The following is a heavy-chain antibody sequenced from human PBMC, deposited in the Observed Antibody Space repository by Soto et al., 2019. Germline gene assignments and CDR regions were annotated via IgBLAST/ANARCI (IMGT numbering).Heavy chain of an antibody. CDR2: IDPSDSYT. CDR1: GYSFTSYW. CDR3: AVLGVGATLFLPIESQSFDY. D-gene: IGHD1-26*01. J-gene: IGHJ4*02. Sequence: LGESLKISCKGSGYSFTSYWISWVRQMPGKGLEWMGRIDPSDSYTNYSPSFQGHVTISADKSISTAYLQWSSLKASDTAMYYCAVLGVGATLFLPIESQSFDYWGQGTLVTVSS. V-gene: IGHV5-10-1*01.